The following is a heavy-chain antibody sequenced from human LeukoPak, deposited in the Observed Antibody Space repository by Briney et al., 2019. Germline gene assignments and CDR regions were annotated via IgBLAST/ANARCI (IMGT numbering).Heavy chain of an antibody. CDR3: ARSPHDRSFDY. J-gene: IGHJ4*02. Sequence: SETLSLTCAVYGGSFSGYYWSWIRQPPGKGLEWIGYIYYSGSTNYNPSLKSRVTISVDTSKNQFSLKLSSVTAADTAVYYCARSPHDRSFDYWGQGTLVTVSS. V-gene: IGHV4-59*01. CDR2: IYYSGST. CDR1: GGSFSGYY. D-gene: IGHD3-22*01.